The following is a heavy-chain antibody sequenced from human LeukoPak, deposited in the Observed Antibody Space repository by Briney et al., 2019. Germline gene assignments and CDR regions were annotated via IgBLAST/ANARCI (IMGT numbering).Heavy chain of an antibody. V-gene: IGHV4-34*01. J-gene: IGHJ4*02. Sequence: SETLSLTCAVYGGSFSGYYWCWIRHPPRPGLERIGSIYLSGSTYYNPSLNSRVTISVDTSKNQFSLKLSSVTAADTAVYYCARWDGGYDYGGKFDYWGQGTLVTVSS. CDR3: ARWDGGYDYGGKFDY. CDR2: IYLSGST. CDR1: GGSFSGYY. D-gene: IGHD4-23*01.